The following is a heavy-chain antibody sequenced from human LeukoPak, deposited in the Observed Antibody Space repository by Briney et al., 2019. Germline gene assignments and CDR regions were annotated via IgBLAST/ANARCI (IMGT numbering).Heavy chain of an antibody. CDR3: VRVKRVTRVQVRRESAFDI. CDR2: IYTSWST. Sequence: SETLSLTCTVSGGSISSYYWSWIRQPAGQGLGWIGRIYTSWSTNCNPSLKRQVTMSVDTSKNKFYLKLSSVTAADAAVYYCVRVKRVTRVQVRRESAFDIWGQGTMVTVSS. J-gene: IGHJ3*02. D-gene: IGHD3-10*01. V-gene: IGHV4-4*07. CDR1: GGSISSYY.